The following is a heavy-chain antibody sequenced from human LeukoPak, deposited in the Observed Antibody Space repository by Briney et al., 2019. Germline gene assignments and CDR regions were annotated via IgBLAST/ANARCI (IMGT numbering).Heavy chain of an antibody. CDR1: GFTFSSYC. D-gene: IGHD6-19*01. Sequence: GGSLRLSCAACGFTFSSYCMHWVGQAPGKGLEWVAVISYDGSNKYYADSVKGRFTISRDNSKNTLYLQMNSLRAEDTAVYYCAKPYSSGWYGPIDYWGQGTLVTVSS. J-gene: IGHJ4*02. CDR3: AKPYSSGWYGPIDY. V-gene: IGHV3-30*18. CDR2: ISYDGSNK.